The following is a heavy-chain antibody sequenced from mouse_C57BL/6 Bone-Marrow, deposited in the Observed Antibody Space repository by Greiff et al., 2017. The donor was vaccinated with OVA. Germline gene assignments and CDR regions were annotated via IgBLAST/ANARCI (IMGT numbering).Heavy chain of an antibody. J-gene: IGHJ2*01. V-gene: IGHV5-4*03. CDR3: ARGIYYDPRGGY. D-gene: IGHD2-4*01. Sequence: EVKVVESGGGLVKPGGSLKLSCAASGFTFSSYAMSWVRQTPEKRLEWVATISDGGSYTYYPDNVKGRFTISRDNAKNNLYLQMSHLKSEDTAMYYCARGIYYDPRGGYWGQGTTLTVSS. CDR1: GFTFSSYA. CDR2: ISDGGSYT.